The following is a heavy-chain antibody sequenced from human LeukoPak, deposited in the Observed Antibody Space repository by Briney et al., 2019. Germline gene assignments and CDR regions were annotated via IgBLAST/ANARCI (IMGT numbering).Heavy chain of an antibody. J-gene: IGHJ6*03. V-gene: IGHV5-51*01. D-gene: IGHD2-2*01. Sequence: GESLKISFKGSGYSFTSYWIGWVRQMAGKGLEWMVIIYPGDSDTRYSPSFQGQVTISADKSISTAYLQWNSLKASDTAMYYCARYVVVSHYYYMDVWGKGTTVTVSS. CDR1: GYSFTSYW. CDR2: IYPGDSDT. CDR3: ARYVVVSHYYYMDV.